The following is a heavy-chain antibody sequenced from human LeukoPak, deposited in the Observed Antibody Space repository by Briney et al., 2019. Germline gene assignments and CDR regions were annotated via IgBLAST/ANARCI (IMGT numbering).Heavy chain of an antibody. J-gene: IGHJ6*03. CDR2: IYTSGST. Sequence: SQTLSLTCTVSGGSISSGSYYWSWIRQPAGKGLEWIGRIYTSGSTNYNPSLKSRVTISVDTSKNQFSLKLSSVTAADTAVYYCARRVTHPPRYYYYMDVWGKGTTVTVSS. D-gene: IGHD2-21*02. CDR3: ARRVTHPPRYYYYMDV. V-gene: IGHV4-61*02. CDR1: GGSISSGSYY.